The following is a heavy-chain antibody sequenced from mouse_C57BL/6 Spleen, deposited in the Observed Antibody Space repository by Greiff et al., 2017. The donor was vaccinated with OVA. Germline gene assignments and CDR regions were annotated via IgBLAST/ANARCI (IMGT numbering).Heavy chain of an antibody. CDR3: ARWGDGYFDV. CDR2: INPGSGGT. V-gene: IGHV1-54*01. CDR1: GYAFTNYL. Sequence: QVQLQQSGAELVRPGTSVKVSCKASGYAFTNYLIEWVKQRPGQGLEWIGVINPGSGGTNYNEKFKGKATLTADKSSSTAYMQLSSLTSEDSAVYFCARWGDGYFDVWGTGTTVTVSS. J-gene: IGHJ1*03.